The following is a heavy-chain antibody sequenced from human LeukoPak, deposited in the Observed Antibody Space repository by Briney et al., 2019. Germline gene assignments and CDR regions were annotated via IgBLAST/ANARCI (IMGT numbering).Heavy chain of an antibody. CDR2: ISWNSGRI. CDR1: GFTFSSYW. D-gene: IGHD5-12*01. J-gene: IGHJ4*02. CDR3: AKGFSGYDSHFDY. Sequence: GGSLRLSCAASGFTFSSYWMHWVRQAPGKGLEWVSGISWNSGRIAYADSVKGRFTISRDNAKNSLYLQMNSLRAEDTALYYCAKGFSGYDSHFDYWGQGTLVTVSS. V-gene: IGHV3-9*01.